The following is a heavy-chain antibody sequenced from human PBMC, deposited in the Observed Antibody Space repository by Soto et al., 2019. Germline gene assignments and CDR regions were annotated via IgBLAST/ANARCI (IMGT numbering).Heavy chain of an antibody. CDR1: GYTFTSYA. CDR2: INAGNGNT. V-gene: IGHV1-3*01. D-gene: IGHD2-15*01. J-gene: IGHJ6*03. CDR3: ARDECSGGSCYLDYYYYYMDV. Sequence: ASVKVSCKASGYTFTSYAMHWVRQAPGQRLERMGWINAGNGNTKYSQKFQGRVTITRDTSASTAYMELSSLRSEDTAVYYCARDECSGGSCYLDYYYYYMDVWGKGTTVTVSS.